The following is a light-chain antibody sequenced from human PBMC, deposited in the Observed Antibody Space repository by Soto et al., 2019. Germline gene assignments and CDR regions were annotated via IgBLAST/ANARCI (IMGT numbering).Light chain of an antibody. CDR2: KDN. V-gene: IGLV3-25*02. CDR1: ALPQQY. CDR3: QSADSSGTDWV. Sequence: SYELTQPPSVSVSPGQTARIPCSGDALPQQYGYWYQQKPGQAPVVVIYKDNERPSGIPERFSGSSSGTTVTLTISGVQAEDEADYYCQSADSSGTDWVFGGGTKLTVL. J-gene: IGLJ3*02.